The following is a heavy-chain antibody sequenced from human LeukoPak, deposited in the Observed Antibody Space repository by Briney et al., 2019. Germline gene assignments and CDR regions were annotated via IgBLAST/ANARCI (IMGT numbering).Heavy chain of an antibody. V-gene: IGHV3-9*01. J-gene: IGHJ6*02. CDR1: GFTFDDYG. CDR2: ISYNGGST. Sequence: GGSLRLSCAASGFTFDDYGMHWVRQPPGKGLEWVSGISYNGGSTDYADSVKGRFTISRDNAKNSLHLQMSTLRPEDTALYYCAKHLRATNIYYFYGLDVWGQGTTVTVSS. CDR3: AKHLRATNIYYFYGLDV. D-gene: IGHD1-26*01.